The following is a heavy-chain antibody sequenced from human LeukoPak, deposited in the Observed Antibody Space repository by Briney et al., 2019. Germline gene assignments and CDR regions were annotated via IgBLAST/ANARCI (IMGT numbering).Heavy chain of an antibody. J-gene: IGHJ6*02. D-gene: IGHD2-15*01. CDR3: ARGGYCSGGSCYSGYYYYYGMDV. V-gene: IGHV1-18*01. CDR1: GYTFTSYG. Sequence: ASVKVSCKASGYTFTSYGISWVRQAPGQGLEWMGWISAYNGNTNYAQKLQGRVTMTTDTSTSTVYMELRSLRSDDTVVYYCARGGYCSGGSCYSGYYYYYGMDVWGQGTTVTVSS. CDR2: ISAYNGNT.